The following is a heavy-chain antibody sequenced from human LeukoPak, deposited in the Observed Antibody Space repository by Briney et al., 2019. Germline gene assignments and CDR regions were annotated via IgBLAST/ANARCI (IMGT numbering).Heavy chain of an antibody. CDR1: GYTFTGYY. J-gene: IGHJ5*02. Sequence: ASVKVSCKASGYTFTGYYMHWVRQAPGQGLEWMGWINPNSGGTNYAQKFQGRVTMTRDTSISTAYMELSRLRSDDTAVYYCARGSLVVVPAADTKFDPWGQGTLVTVSS. V-gene: IGHV1-2*02. CDR2: INPNSGGT. CDR3: ARGSLVVVPAADTKFDP. D-gene: IGHD2-2*01.